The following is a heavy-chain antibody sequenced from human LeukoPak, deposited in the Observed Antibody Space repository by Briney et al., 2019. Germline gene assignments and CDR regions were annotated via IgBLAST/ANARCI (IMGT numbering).Heavy chain of an antibody. CDR2: IVVGSGNT. V-gene: IGHV1-58*02. J-gene: IGHJ6*02. D-gene: IGHD6-6*01. Sequence: GASVKVSCKASGFTFTSSTMQWVRQARGQRLEWIGWIVVGSGNTHYAQKFQERVTITRDMSTSTAYMELSSLRSEDTAVYYCAAARSSYYYYGMDVWGQGTTVTVSS. CDR3: AAARSSYYYYGMDV. CDR1: GFTFTSST.